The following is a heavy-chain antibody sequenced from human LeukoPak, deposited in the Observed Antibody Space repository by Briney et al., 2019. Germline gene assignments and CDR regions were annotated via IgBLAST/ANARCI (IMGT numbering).Heavy chain of an antibody. Sequence: SQTLSLTCAISGDSVSSNSAAWNWIRQSPSRGLEWLGRTYYRSKWYNDYAVSVKSRITINPDTSKNQFSLQLNSVTPEDTAVYYCARDQELSWGLTYYYYGMDVWGQGTTVTVSS. CDR1: GDSVSSNSAA. D-gene: IGHD7-27*01. CDR3: ARDQELSWGLTYYYYGMDV. J-gene: IGHJ6*02. CDR2: TYYRSKWYN. V-gene: IGHV6-1*01.